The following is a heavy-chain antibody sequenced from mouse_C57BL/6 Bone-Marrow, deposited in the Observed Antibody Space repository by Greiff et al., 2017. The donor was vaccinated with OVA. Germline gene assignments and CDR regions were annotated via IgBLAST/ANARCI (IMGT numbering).Heavy chain of an antibody. CDR3: ARRIPYYGSSYWYFDV. Sequence: QVQLKESGAELMKPGASVKLSCKATGYTFTGYWIEWVKQRPGHGLEWIGEILPGSGSTNYNEKFKGKATFTADTSTNTDYMQLSSLTTEDSAIYYCARRIPYYGSSYWYFDVWGTGTTVTVSS. CDR1: GYTFTGYW. CDR2: ILPGSGST. V-gene: IGHV1-9*01. J-gene: IGHJ1*03. D-gene: IGHD2-10*01.